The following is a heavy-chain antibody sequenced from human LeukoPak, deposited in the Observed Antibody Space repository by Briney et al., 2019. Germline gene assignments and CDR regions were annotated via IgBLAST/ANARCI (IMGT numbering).Heavy chain of an antibody. CDR3: AKWYPGNMDV. Sequence: GGSLRLSCAASGFTFNRYEFIWVRQAPGKGLGWVSYIHTTATTIYYADSVKGRFSISRDNAKSPLYLQMNSLRAEDTAVYYCAKWYPGNMDVWGKGTTVTVSS. D-gene: IGHD2-2*01. CDR1: GFTFNRYE. V-gene: IGHV3-48*03. J-gene: IGHJ6*04. CDR2: IHTTATTI.